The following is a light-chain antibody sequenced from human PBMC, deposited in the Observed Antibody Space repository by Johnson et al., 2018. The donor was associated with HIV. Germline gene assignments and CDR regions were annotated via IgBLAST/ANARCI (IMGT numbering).Light chain of an antibody. V-gene: IGLV1-51*01. CDR2: DNN. CDR3: GTWDNSLSAYV. CDR1: SSNIGNNR. Sequence: QSVLTQPPSVSAAPGQKVTISCSGSSSNIGNNRVSWYKQLPGTAPKLLIYDNNKRPSGIPDRFSGSKSGTPATLGITGLQTGDEADYYCGTWDNSLSAYVFGTGTKVTVL. J-gene: IGLJ1*01.